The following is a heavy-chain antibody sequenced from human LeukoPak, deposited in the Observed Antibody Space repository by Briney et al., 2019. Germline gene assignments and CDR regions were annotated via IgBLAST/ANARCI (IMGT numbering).Heavy chain of an antibody. D-gene: IGHD3-22*01. V-gene: IGHV3-23*01. CDR1: GFTFSSYA. CDR3: AKLFNGYSNFDY. Sequence: GGSLRLSCAASGFTFSSYAMSWVRQAPGKGLEWVSAISGSGGSTYYADSVKGRFTISRDNSKNTLYQQMNSLRAEDTAVYYCAKLFNGYSNFDYWGQGTLVTVSS. J-gene: IGHJ4*02. CDR2: ISGSGGST.